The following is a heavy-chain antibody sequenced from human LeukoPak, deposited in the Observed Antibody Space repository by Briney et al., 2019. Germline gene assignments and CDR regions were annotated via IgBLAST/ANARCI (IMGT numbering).Heavy chain of an antibody. CDR1: GYTFTSFY. CDR2: INPSGGST. D-gene: IGHD3-16*01. CDR3: ARYGGHVSWGGSTAFRY. Sequence: APVRVSCKASGYTFTSFYMHWVRQAPGQGLEWLGIINPSGGSTSYAQKFQGRVTMTRDTSTTTVYMELSSLRSEDTAVYYCARYGGHVSWGGSTAFRYWGQGTLVTVSS. V-gene: IGHV1-46*01. J-gene: IGHJ4*02.